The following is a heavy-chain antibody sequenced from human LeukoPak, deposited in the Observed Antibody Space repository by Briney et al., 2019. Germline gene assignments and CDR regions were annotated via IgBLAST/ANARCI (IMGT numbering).Heavy chain of an antibody. CDR3: ARGRGGSGREAYNVDY. Sequence: GGSLRLSCAASGFTVSSNYMSWVRQAPGKGLEWVSCITSSTSYIYYADSVKGRFTISRDNAESSLFLQMNSLRDEDTAVYYCARGRGGSGREAYNVDYWGQGTLVTVSS. V-gene: IGHV3-21*01. J-gene: IGHJ4*02. CDR2: ITSSTSYI. D-gene: IGHD5-24*01. CDR1: GFTVSSNY.